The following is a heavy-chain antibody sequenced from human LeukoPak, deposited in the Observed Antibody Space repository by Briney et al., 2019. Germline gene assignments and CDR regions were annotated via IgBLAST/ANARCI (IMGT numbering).Heavy chain of an antibody. V-gene: IGHV3-11*01. CDR3: ARPSYPDDYYYYYGMDV. D-gene: IGHD1-14*01. CDR1: GFTFSDYY. Sequence: PGGSLRLSCAASGFTFSDYYMSRIRQAPGKGLEWVSYISSSGSTIYYADSVKGRFTISRDNAKNSLYLQMNSLRAEDTAVYYCARPSYPDDYYYYYGMDVWGQGTTVTVSS. CDR2: ISSSGSTI. J-gene: IGHJ6*02.